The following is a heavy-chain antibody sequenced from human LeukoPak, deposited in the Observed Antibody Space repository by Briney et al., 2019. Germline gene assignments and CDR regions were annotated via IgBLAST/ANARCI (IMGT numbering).Heavy chain of an antibody. D-gene: IGHD3-22*01. Sequence: SETLSLTCTVSNFSITSNYYWVWIRQPPGKRLEWIGSIYHAGATFYNPSLQSRVTISLDTSNNQFSLKLSSVTAADTAVYYCARRLEVVISHDAFDIWGQGTMVTVSS. CDR3: ARRLEVVISHDAFDI. V-gene: IGHV4-38-2*02. CDR1: NFSITSNYY. CDR2: IYHAGAT. J-gene: IGHJ3*02.